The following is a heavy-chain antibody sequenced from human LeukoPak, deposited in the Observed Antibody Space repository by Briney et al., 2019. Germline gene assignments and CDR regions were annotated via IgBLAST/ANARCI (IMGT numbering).Heavy chain of an antibody. V-gene: IGHV3-9*01. Sequence: GGSLRLSCAASGFTFDDYAMHWVRQAPGKGLEWVSGISWNSGSIGYADSVKGRFTISRDNGKNSVYLQMNSLRAEDTAVYFCARADSSSSRLDCWGQGTLVTVSS. CDR3: ARADSSSSRLDC. D-gene: IGHD6-6*01. CDR1: GFTFDDYA. CDR2: ISWNSGSI. J-gene: IGHJ4*02.